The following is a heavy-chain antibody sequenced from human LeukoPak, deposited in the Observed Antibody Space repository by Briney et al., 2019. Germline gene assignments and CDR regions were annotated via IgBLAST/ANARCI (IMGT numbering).Heavy chain of an antibody. CDR3: ARDVEMATMVQYYFDY. V-gene: IGHV3-9*01. D-gene: IGHD5-24*01. J-gene: IGHJ4*02. CDR2: ITWHSGSI. CDR1: GFNFDDYA. Sequence: PGRSLRLSCVASGFNFDDYAMHWVRQAPGKGLEWVSGITWHSGSIGYADSVKGRFTISRDNAKNSLYLQMNSLRAEDTAVYYCARDVEMATMVQYYFDYWGQGTLVTVSS.